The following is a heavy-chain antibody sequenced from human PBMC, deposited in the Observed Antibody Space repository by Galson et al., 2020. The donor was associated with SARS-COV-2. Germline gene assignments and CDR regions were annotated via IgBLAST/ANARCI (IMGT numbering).Heavy chain of an antibody. CDR2: IYHSGST. Sequence: SETLSLTCTVSGYSISSGYYWGWIRQPPGKGLEWIGSIYHSGSTYYNPSLKSRVTISVDTSKNQFSLKLSSVTAADTAVYYCARVPGSGPHYFDYWGQGTLVTVSS. D-gene: IGHD3-10*01. J-gene: IGHJ4*02. CDR1: GYSISSGYY. V-gene: IGHV4-38-2*02. CDR3: ARVPGSGPHYFDY.